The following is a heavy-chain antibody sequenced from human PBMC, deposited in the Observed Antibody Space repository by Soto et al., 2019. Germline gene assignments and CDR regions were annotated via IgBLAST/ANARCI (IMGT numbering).Heavy chain of an antibody. D-gene: IGHD5-12*01. Sequence: QVQLVESGGGVVQPGRSLRLSCAASGFTFSGYAMHWVRQAPGKGLEWVALISSDGSAKSYTGSVKGRFTISRDNSKNTLFLQTSSLTAGDTAVYFCARDRIATHVDYYCGFDVW. V-gene: IGHV3-30-3*01. CDR3: ARDRIATHVDYYCGFDV. CDR2: ISSDGSAK. J-gene: IGHJ6*01. CDR1: GFTFSGYA.